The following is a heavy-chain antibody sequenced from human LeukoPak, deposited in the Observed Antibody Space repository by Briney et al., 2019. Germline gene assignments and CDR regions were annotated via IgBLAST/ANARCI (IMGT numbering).Heavy chain of an antibody. CDR2: ISAYNGNT. D-gene: IGHD3-9*01. CDR3: ARGYDILTGYSDLDY. V-gene: IGHV1-18*01. CDR1: GYTFTSYG. J-gene: IGHJ4*02. Sequence: ASVKVSCKASGYTFTSYGISWVRQAPGQGLEWMGWISAYNGNTNYAQELQGRVTMTTDTSTSTAYMELRSLRSDDTAVYYCARGYDILTGYSDLDYWGQGTLVTVSS.